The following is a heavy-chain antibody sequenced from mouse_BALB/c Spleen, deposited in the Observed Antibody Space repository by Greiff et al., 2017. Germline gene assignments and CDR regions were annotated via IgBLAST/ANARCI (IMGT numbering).Heavy chain of an antibody. Sequence: EVKLVESGGGLVQPGGSLRLSCATSGFTFSDFYMEWVRQPPGKRLEWIAASRNKANDYTTEYSASVKGRFIVSRDTSQSILYLQMNALRAEDTAIYYCARDLHYYGYYAMDYWGQGTSVTVSS. CDR1: GFTFSDFY. CDR3: ARDLHYYGYYAMDY. V-gene: IGHV7-1*02. CDR2: SRNKANDYTT. D-gene: IGHD1-2*01. J-gene: IGHJ4*01.